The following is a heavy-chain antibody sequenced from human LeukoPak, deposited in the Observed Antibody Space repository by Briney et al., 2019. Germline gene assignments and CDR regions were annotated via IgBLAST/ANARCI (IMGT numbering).Heavy chain of an antibody. D-gene: IGHD5-18*01. CDR3: AREWIQLWTYYYYGMDV. Sequence: ASVKVSCKASGYTFTSYYMHWVRQAPGQGLEWMGIINPSGGSTSYAQKFQSRVTMTRDTSTSTVYMELSSLRSEDTAVYYCAREWIQLWTYYYYGMDVWGQGTTVTVSS. CDR1: GYTFTSYY. CDR2: INPSGGST. V-gene: IGHV1-46*01. J-gene: IGHJ6*02.